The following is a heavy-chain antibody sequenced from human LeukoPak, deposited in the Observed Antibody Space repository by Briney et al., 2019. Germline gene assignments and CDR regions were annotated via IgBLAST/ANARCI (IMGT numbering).Heavy chain of an antibody. CDR1: GFSLSTSGVG. CDR3: AHAGTYYDFWSGYWAFDY. D-gene: IGHD3-3*01. V-gene: IGHV2-5*01. Sequence: SGPTLVKPTQTLTLTCTFSGFSLSTSGVGVGWIRQPPGKALEWLALIYWNDDKRYSPSLKSRLTITKDTSKNQVVLTMTNMDPVDTATYYCAHAGTYYDFWSGYWAFDYWGQGTLVTVSS. CDR2: IYWNDDK. J-gene: IGHJ4*02.